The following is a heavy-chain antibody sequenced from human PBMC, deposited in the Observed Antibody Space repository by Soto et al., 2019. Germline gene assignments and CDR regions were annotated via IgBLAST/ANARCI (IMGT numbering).Heavy chain of an antibody. D-gene: IGHD3-22*01. V-gene: IGHV4-34*01. CDR1: GGSFSGYY. J-gene: IGHJ5*02. Sequence: PSETLSLTCAVYGGSFSGYYWSWIRQPPGKGLEWIGEINHSGSTNYNPSLKSRVTISVDTSKNQFSLKLSSVTAADTAVYYCARGTGVYYDIKRNWFDPWGQGTLVTVSS. CDR2: INHSGST. CDR3: ARGTGVYYDIKRNWFDP.